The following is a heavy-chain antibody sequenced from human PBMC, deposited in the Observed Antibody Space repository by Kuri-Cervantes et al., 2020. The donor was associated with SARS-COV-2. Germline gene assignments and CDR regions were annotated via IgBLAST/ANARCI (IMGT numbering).Heavy chain of an antibody. CDR1: GYTFTGYY. Sequence: ASVKVSCKASGYTFTGYYMHWVRQAPGQGLEWMGWINPNSGGTNYAQKFQGRVTMTRDTSISTAYMELSSLRSEDTAVYYCATSPPIVGASNWFDPWGQGTLVTVSS. CDR2: INPNSGGT. CDR3: ATSPPIVGASNWFDP. D-gene: IGHD1-26*01. V-gene: IGHV1-2*02. J-gene: IGHJ5*02.